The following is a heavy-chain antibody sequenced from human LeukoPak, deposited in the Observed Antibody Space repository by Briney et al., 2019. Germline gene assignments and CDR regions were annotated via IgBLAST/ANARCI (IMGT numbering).Heavy chain of an antibody. Sequence: GGSLRLSCAASGFTFSSYWMSWVRQAPGKGLEWVANIKQDGSEKYYVDSVKGRFTISRDNAKNSLYLQMNGLRAEDTAVYYCARDSGQYYYDSSGYYDSHYWGQGTLVTVSS. CDR3: ARDSGQYYYDSSGYYDSHY. J-gene: IGHJ4*02. D-gene: IGHD3-22*01. V-gene: IGHV3-7*01. CDR2: IKQDGSEK. CDR1: GFTFSSYW.